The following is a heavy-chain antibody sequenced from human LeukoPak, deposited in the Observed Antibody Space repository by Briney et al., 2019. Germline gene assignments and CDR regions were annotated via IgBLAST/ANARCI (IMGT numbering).Heavy chain of an antibody. J-gene: IGHJ6*03. CDR2: INHSGST. CDR1: GGSFSGYY. Sequence: SETPSLTCAVYGGSFSGYYWSWIRQPPGKGLEWIGEINHSGSTNYNPSLKSRVTISVDTSKKQFSLKLNSVTAADTAVYYCARCLPHYYYMDVWGKGTTVTISS. CDR3: ARCLPHYYYMDV. V-gene: IGHV4-34*01. D-gene: IGHD3-16*01.